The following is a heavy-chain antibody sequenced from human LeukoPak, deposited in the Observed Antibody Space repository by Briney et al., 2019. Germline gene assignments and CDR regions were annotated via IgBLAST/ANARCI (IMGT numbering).Heavy chain of an antibody. J-gene: IGHJ3*02. CDR3: ARGDPVAAAGTLDAFDI. CDR2: INPKSGGT. CDR1: GYTFSAYC. D-gene: IGHD6-13*01. Sequence: VKVSCKASGYTFSAYCMHWVRQAPGQGLEWMGWINPKSGGTNYAQQFQDRVTMTRDTSISSTYMELSRLKSDDTAVYYCARGDPVAAAGTLDAFDIWGQGTMVTVSS. V-gene: IGHV1-2*02.